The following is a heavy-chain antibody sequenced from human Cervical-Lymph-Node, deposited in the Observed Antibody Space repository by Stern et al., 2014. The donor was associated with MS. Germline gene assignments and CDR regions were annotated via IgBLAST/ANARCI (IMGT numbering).Heavy chain of an antibody. Sequence: QMQLVHSGAEVTKTGSSAKVSCKASGGTFSKFPSSWVRQAPGQGLEWMGGISPVFGTPAYAQEFRGRVTIAADFSTSTVYMELSSLRSDDTAVYYCALSSETSDRWYSLGYDLWGQGTLVTVSS. J-gene: IGHJ5*02. CDR1: GGTFSKFP. D-gene: IGHD6-13*01. CDR3: ALSSETSDRWYSLGYDL. V-gene: IGHV1-69*01. CDR2: ISPVFGTP.